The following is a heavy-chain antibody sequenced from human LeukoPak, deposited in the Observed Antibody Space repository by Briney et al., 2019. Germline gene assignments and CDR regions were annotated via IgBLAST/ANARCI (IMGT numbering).Heavy chain of an antibody. V-gene: IGHV1-2*02. D-gene: IGHD3-16*01. CDR1: GYTFTDYY. CDR3: ARDAFNLGGY. Sequence: ASVKVSCKASGYTFTDYYIHWVRQAPGQGLEYMGWISPNSGGTNYAQKFQGRVTITADESTSTAYMELSSLRSEDTAVYYCARDAFNLGGYWGQGTLVTVSS. CDR2: ISPNSGGT. J-gene: IGHJ4*02.